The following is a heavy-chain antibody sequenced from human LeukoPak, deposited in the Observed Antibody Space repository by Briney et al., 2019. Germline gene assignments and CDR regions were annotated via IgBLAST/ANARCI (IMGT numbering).Heavy chain of an antibody. CDR1: GFTFSSYA. J-gene: IGHJ4*02. V-gene: IGHV3-23*01. Sequence: PGGSLRLSSAATGFTFSSYAMSWVRQAPGKGLEWVSAISGSGGSTYYADSVKGRFTISRDNSKNTLYLQMNSLRAEDTAVYYCAKDMIYGSGSYYNPIFDYWGQGTLVTVSS. CDR2: ISGSGGST. CDR3: AKDMIYGSGSYYNPIFDY. D-gene: IGHD3-10*01.